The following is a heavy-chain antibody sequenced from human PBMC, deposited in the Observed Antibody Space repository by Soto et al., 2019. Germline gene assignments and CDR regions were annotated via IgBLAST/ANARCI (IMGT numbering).Heavy chain of an antibody. CDR2: IYYSGST. V-gene: IGHV4-59*01. J-gene: IGHJ6*02. CDR3: ARVPVLAAAGHYYYYGMDV. D-gene: IGHD6-13*01. CDR1: GGSISSYY. Sequence: PSETLSLTCTVSGGSISSYYWSWIRQPPGKGLEWIGYIYYSGSTNYNPSLKSRVTISVDTSKNQFSLKLSSVTAADMAVYYCARVPVLAAAGHYYYYGMDVWGQGTTVTVSS.